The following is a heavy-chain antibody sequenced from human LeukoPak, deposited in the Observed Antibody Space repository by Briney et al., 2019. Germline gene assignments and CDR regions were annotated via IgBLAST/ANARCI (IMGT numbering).Heavy chain of an antibody. J-gene: IGHJ4*02. D-gene: IGHD3-16*01. Sequence: SETLSLTCTVSGGSISSSSYYWGWVRQPPGKGVEWIGSIYYSGSTYYNPSLKSRVTISVDTSKNQFPLKLSSVTAADTAVYYCARHLAYYFDYWGQGTLVTVSS. CDR1: GGSISSSSYY. CDR2: IYYSGST. CDR3: ARHLAYYFDY. V-gene: IGHV4-39*01.